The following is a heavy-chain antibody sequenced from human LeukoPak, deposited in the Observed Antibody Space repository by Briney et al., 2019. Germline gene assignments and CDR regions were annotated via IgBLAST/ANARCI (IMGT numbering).Heavy chain of an antibody. V-gene: IGHV3-23*01. CDR3: ARAGAATNYYDRTTYYFDY. D-gene: IGHD3-22*01. J-gene: IGHJ4*02. CDR1: GFTFRSHA. CDR2: IGGSGGRT. Sequence: GGSLRLSCAATGFTFRSHAMNWVRQAPGKGLEWVSGIGGSGGRTYYADSVTGRFTISRDNSKNTVYLQMNSLRAADTAVYYCARAGAATNYYDRTTYYFDYWGQGTLVTVSS.